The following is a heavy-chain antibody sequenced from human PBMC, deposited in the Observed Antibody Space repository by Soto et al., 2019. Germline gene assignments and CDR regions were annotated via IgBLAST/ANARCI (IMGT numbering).Heavy chain of an antibody. CDR3: AKDRPTFFGSGGAYYKAGGDS. V-gene: IGHV3-23*01. CDR2: ITGNGDTT. J-gene: IGHJ5*01. CDR1: GFTFSTYA. D-gene: IGHD3-10*01. Sequence: EVQLLESGGGLVQPGGSLRLSCAASGFTFSTYAMSWVRQAPGRGLEWVSSITGNGDTTFYPDSVKGRFTISRDNSKNTLYLQMNSLRVEDTALYYCAKDRPTFFGSGGAYYKAGGDSWGQGTLVTVSS.